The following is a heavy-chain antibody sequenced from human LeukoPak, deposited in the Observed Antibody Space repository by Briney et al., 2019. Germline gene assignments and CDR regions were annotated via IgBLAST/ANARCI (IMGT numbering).Heavy chain of an antibody. CDR3: AKRGDYYDSSGWSLDY. Sequence: GGSLRLSCAASGFTFSNAWMSWVRQAPGKGLEWVSAISGSGGSTYYADSVKGRFTISRDNSKNTLYLQMNSLRAEDTAVYYCAKRGDYYDSSGWSLDYWGQGTLVTVSS. CDR2: ISGSGGST. CDR1: GFTFSNAW. D-gene: IGHD3-22*01. J-gene: IGHJ4*02. V-gene: IGHV3-23*01.